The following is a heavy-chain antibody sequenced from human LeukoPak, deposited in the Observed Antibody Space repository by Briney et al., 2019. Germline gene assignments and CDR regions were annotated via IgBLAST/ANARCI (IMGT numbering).Heavy chain of an antibody. V-gene: IGHV4-30-4*07. D-gene: IGHD5-24*01. J-gene: IGHJ3*02. Sequence: SQTLSLTCAVSGGSISSGSYSWSWIRQPPGKGLEWIGYFFYSGSTYYNPSLKSRITISVDTSKNQFSLKLSSVTAADTAVYYCARGAGSTISNDAFDICGQGTMVTVSS. CDR1: GGSISSGSYS. CDR2: FFYSGST. CDR3: ARGAGSTISNDAFDI.